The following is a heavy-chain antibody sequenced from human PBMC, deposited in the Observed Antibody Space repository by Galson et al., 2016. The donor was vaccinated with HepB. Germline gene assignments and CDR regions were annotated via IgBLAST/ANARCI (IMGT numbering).Heavy chain of an antibody. V-gene: IGHV3-21*04. CDR1: GFTFSGYS. CDR2: ISSSSSYI. D-gene: IGHD1-14*01. Sequence: SLRLSCAASGFTFSGYSMNWVRQAPGKGLEWVASISSSSSYIYYADSVRGRFTISRDNSKNTLYLQMNSLRAEDTAVYSCARYLALYNTGAGYFDSWGQGTLVTVSS. CDR3: ARYLALYNTGAGYFDS. J-gene: IGHJ4*02.